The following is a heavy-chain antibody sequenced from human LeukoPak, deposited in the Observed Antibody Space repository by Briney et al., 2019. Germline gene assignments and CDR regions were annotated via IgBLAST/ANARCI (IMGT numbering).Heavy chain of an antibody. CDR1: GVPIHTYN. J-gene: IGHJ4*02. Sequence: SETLSLTCIASGVPIHTYNWMWFRQTAGKGLEWVGRSNVFGVDSYNPSLMRRASISVDKSNNQFSLTLTSVTAADTAVYYCARDREHSYGSDFDHWGQGILVTVS. CDR2: SNVFGVD. V-gene: IGHV4-4*07. CDR3: ARDREHSYGSDFDH. D-gene: IGHD5-18*01.